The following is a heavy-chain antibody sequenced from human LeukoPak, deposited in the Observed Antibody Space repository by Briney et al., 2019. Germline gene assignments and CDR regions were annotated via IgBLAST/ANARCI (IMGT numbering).Heavy chain of an antibody. CDR1: GGTFSSYD. V-gene: IGHV1-69*04. J-gene: IGHJ4*02. CDR3: ARDLFQGYSGYEKYYFDY. CDR2: IIPILGIA. D-gene: IGHD5-12*01. Sequence: SVKVSCKASGGTFSSYDISWVRQAPGQGLESIGRIIPILGIANYTQKFQGRVTITADKSTSTAYMELSSLRSEDTAVYYCARDLFQGYSGYEKYYFDYWGQGTLVTVSS.